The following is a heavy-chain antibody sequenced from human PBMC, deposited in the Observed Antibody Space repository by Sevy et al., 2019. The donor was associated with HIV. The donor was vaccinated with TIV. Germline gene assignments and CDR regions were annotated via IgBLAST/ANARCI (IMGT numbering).Heavy chain of an antibody. Sequence: GGSLRLSCAASGFTFSHHYMEWVRQAPGKGLEWVDRIRNKADSYTTEYAASVKGRFTISRDDSKNSLYLLMNSLKTEDTAVYYCATHAGIAAAGRVFDYWGQGTLVTVSS. CDR3: ATHAGIAAAGRVFDY. J-gene: IGHJ4*02. V-gene: IGHV3-72*01. D-gene: IGHD6-13*01. CDR2: IRNKADSYTT. CDR1: GFTFSHHY.